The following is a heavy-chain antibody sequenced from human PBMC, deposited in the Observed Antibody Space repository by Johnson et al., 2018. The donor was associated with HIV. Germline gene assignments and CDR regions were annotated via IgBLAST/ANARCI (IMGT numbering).Heavy chain of an antibody. CDR3: AKDSMNWNDETTDAFDI. D-gene: IGHD1-1*01. J-gene: IGHJ3*02. V-gene: IGHV3-11*01. CDR2: ISNSASAI. Sequence: QVQLVESGGGVVQPGGSLRLSCAASGFIFSDYYLTWIRQAPGKGLEWISYISNSASAIYYADSVKGRFTISRDNAKTSLYLQMNSLRAEDTALYYCAKDSMNWNDETTDAFDIWGQGTMVIVS. CDR1: GFIFSDYY.